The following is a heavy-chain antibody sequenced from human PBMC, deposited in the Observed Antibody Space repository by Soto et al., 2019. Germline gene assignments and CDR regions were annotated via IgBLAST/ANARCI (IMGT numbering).Heavy chain of an antibody. CDR3: AKSYSSNWYDYFDN. D-gene: IGHD6-13*01. J-gene: IGHJ4*02. CDR1: EFTFSSYA. Sequence: GGSLRLSCAASEFTFSSYAMSWVRQAPGKGLEWVSAISGSGGSTYYADSVKGRFTISRDTSKNTLYLQMSSLRVEDTALYYCAKSYSSNWYDYFDNWGQGALVTVSS. CDR2: ISGSGGST. V-gene: IGHV3-23*01.